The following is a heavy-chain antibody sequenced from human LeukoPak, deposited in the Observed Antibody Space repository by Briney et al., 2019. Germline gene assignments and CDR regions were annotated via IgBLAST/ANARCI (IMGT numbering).Heavy chain of an antibody. CDR1: GFTVSSNY. J-gene: IGHJ4*02. D-gene: IGHD3-22*01. V-gene: IGHV3-53*04. CDR2: IYSGGST. Sequence: PGGSLRLSCAASGFTVSSNYMSWVRQAPGKGLEWVSVIYSGGSTYYADSVKGRFTISRHNSKNTLYLQMNSLRAEDTAVYYCASEGHYYDSSGYPPPFDYWGQGTLVTVSS. CDR3: ASEGHYYDSSGYPPPFDY.